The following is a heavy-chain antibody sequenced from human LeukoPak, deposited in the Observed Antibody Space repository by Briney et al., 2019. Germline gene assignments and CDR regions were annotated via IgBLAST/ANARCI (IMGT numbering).Heavy chain of an antibody. CDR2: MNPDSGNS. Sequence: ASVKVSCKASGYTFTDFDLHWVRQATGQGLEYMGWMNPDSGNSGHAQDFQGRLTLTGDTSTSTAYMELSSLRSEDTAVYYCATFSSGWLYYFDSWGQGTLVTVSS. D-gene: IGHD6-19*01. CDR1: GYTFTDFD. CDR3: ATFSSGWLYYFDS. V-gene: IGHV1-8*01. J-gene: IGHJ4*02.